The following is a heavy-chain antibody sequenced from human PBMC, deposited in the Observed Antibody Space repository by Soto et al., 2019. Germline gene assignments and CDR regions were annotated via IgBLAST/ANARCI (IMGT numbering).Heavy chain of an antibody. D-gene: IGHD6-13*01. V-gene: IGHV3-48*01. Sequence: GGSLRLSCAASGFTFNGYVMNWVRQAPGKGLEWVSYISSSSSTIYYADSVKGRFTISRDNAKNSLYLQMNSLRAEDTAVYYCARHPERIAQIGWFDPWGQGTLVTVSS. CDR3: ARHPERIAQIGWFDP. J-gene: IGHJ5*02. CDR2: ISSSSSTI. CDR1: GFTFNGYV.